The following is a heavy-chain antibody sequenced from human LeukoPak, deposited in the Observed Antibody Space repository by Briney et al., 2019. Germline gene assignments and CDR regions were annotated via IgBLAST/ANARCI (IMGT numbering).Heavy chain of an antibody. Sequence: SQTLSLTCTVSGGSISSGSYYWSWIRQPAGKGLEWIGRIYTSGSTNYNPSLKSRVTISVDTSKNQFSLKLSSVTAADTAVYYCARDRYCSSTSCYRFYYYMDVWGKGTTVTVSS. V-gene: IGHV4-61*02. J-gene: IGHJ6*03. D-gene: IGHD2-2*02. CDR2: IYTSGST. CDR3: ARDRYCSSTSCYRFYYYMDV. CDR1: GGSISSGSYY.